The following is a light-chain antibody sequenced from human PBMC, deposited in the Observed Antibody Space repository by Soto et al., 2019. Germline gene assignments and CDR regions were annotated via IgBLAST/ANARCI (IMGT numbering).Light chain of an antibody. CDR3: QQYAGSPRT. CDR1: QSFSSTF. V-gene: IGKV3-20*01. Sequence: EIVFNQSPGTLSLSPGERATLSCRASQSFSSTFLAWYQQKPGQAPRLLIHGASSRATGIPDRFSGSGSGTDFTLTISRLEPEDFAVYYCQQYAGSPRTFGQGTKVDIK. CDR2: GAS. J-gene: IGKJ1*01.